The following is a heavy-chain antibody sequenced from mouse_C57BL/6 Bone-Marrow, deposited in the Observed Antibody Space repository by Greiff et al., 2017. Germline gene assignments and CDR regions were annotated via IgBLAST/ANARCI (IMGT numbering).Heavy chain of an antibody. Sequence: VQLQQPGAELVKPGASVKLSCKASGYTFTSYWMHWVKQRPGQGLEWIGMIHPNSGSTNYNEKFKSKATLTVDKSSSTAYMQLSSLTSEDSAVYYCARDWVYWYFDVWGTGTTVTVSS. V-gene: IGHV1-64*01. CDR2: IHPNSGST. CDR3: ARDWVYWYFDV. D-gene: IGHD4-1*01. CDR1: GYTFTSYW. J-gene: IGHJ1*03.